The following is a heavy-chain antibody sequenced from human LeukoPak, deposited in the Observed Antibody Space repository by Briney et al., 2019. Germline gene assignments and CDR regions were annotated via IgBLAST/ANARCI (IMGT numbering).Heavy chain of an antibody. CDR3: AREGVIGDGYNFFDY. J-gene: IGHJ4*02. D-gene: IGHD5-24*01. Sequence: ASVKVSCKASGYTFPGYYMHWVRQAPGQGLEWMGWINPHSGGTNSEQNFQGRVTMSRDTSISTVYMELSRLRSDDTALYYCAREGVIGDGYNFFDYWGQGTLVTVSS. CDR2: INPHSGGT. V-gene: IGHV1-2*02. CDR1: GYTFPGYY.